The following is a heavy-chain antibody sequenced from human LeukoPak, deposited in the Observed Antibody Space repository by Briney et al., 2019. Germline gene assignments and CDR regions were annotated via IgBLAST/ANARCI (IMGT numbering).Heavy chain of an antibody. V-gene: IGHV3-23*01. D-gene: IGHD3-22*01. CDR2: ISGSGDNT. CDR3: AKGSYYDGSGSFYFDY. Sequence: SGGSLGLSCAASGFTFSSYAMSWVRQAPGKGLEWVSGISGSGDNTYYADSVKGRFTISRDNSKNTLYVQVNSLGTEDTAAYYCAKGSYYDGSGSFYFDYWGQGTLVTVSS. CDR1: GFTFSSYA. J-gene: IGHJ4*02.